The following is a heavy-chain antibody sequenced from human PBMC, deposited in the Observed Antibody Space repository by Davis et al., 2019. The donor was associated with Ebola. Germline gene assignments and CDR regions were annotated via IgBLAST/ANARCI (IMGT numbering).Heavy chain of an antibody. D-gene: IGHD5-12*01. Sequence: SVHVSCKPSRYTFTDYYMNWVRHPPGQGREWMGIIAPSGDFTRFAPKFQGRITLTTDTSTNTVYMELTSLKSEDTAVYYCSRPGVDSLTLENWGQGTLVTVAS. CDR1: RYTFTDYY. CDR3: SRPGVDSLTLEN. CDR2: IAPSGDFT. J-gene: IGHJ4*02. V-gene: IGHV1-46*03.